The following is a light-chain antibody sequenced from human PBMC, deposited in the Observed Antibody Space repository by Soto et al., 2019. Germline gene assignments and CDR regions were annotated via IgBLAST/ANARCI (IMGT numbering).Light chain of an antibody. Sequence: DIVLTQSPATLSLSPGDRATLSCRASQSVGTSLAWYKQQPGQAPRLLIHDAAYRASGIPERFSGSGSGTAFSLSISSLEPDDFAVYYCHHRSSWPRSFGRGTKVEV. J-gene: IGKJ1*01. CDR3: HHRSSWPRS. CDR1: QSVGTS. CDR2: DAA. V-gene: IGKV3-11*01.